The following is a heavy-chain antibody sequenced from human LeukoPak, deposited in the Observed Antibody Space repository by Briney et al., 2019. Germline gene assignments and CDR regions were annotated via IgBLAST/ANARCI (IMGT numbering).Heavy chain of an antibody. CDR2: MFSGGST. V-gene: IGHV3-53*05. CDR1: GFPVSSNF. Sequence: PGGSVRLSCAVSGFPVSSNFMSWVRQAPGKGLQSVSVMFSGGSTDYADSVRGRFSISRDSSLNTVSLQMNSLRPEDTAVYYCAKDRGGRGYGDYHYWGQGTLVTVSS. D-gene: IGHD4-17*01. J-gene: IGHJ4*02. CDR3: AKDRGGRGYGDYHY.